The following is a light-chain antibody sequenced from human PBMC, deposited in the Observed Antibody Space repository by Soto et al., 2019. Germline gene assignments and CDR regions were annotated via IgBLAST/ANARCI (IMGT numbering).Light chain of an antibody. J-gene: IGKJ4*01. Sequence: DIQMTQSPSSLSASVGDRVTITCRASQSISSYLNWYQQKPGKAPKLLIYAASSLQSGFPSRFRGSGSGTDFTLTISSLQPEDVATYYCQQSYSTPLTFGGGTKVEIK. CDR2: AAS. CDR3: QQSYSTPLT. CDR1: QSISSY. V-gene: IGKV1-39*01.